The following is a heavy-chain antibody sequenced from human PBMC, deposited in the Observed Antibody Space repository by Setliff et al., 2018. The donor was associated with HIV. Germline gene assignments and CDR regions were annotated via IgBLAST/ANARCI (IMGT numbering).Heavy chain of an antibody. J-gene: IGHJ4*02. CDR2: INHSGRT. CDR1: GGSFSDNY. Sequence: KPSETLSLTCAVYGGSFSDNYWSWIRQSPGKGLEWIGEINHSGRTKYSPSLRSRVSISVDTSKNQFSLKLSSVTAADTAVYYCARDAPWDSYGLDYWGQGTLVTVSS. V-gene: IGHV4-34*01. D-gene: IGHD5-18*01. CDR3: ARDAPWDSYGLDY.